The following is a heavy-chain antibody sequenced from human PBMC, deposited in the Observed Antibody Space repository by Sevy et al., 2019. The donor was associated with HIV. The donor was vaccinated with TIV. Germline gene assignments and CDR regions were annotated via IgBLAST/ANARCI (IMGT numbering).Heavy chain of an antibody. CDR3: AKEGYYYDSRGHDWFDP. V-gene: IGHV3-30*18. CDR2: ISNDGNKK. D-gene: IGHD3-22*01. Sequence: GGSLRLSCGASGFNIGLYTMHWVRQAPGKGLEWVTSISNDGNKKDYADSVKGRFIISRDNPKNTMYLQMNSLRPQDTAVYYCAKEGYYYDSRGHDWFDPWGQGTQVTVSS. J-gene: IGHJ5*02. CDR1: GFNIGLYT.